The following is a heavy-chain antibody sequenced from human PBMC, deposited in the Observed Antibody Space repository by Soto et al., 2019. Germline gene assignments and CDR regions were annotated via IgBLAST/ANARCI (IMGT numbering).Heavy chain of an antibody. J-gene: IGHJ4*02. CDR2: MNPNSGNT. Sequence: ASVKISCKASGYTFTSYDINWVRQATGQGLERMGWMNPNSGNTGYAQKFQGRVTMARNTSISTAYMELSSLRSEDTAVYYCERAKRGYASLDYWGQGKLVTVSS. CDR1: GYTFTSYD. CDR3: ERAKRGYASLDY. D-gene: IGHD5-18*01. V-gene: IGHV1-8*01.